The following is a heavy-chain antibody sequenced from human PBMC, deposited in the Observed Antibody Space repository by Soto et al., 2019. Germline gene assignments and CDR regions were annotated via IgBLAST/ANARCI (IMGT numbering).Heavy chain of an antibody. V-gene: IGHV1-69*12. Sequence: QVQLVQSGAEVKKPGSSVKVSCKASGGTFSSYAISWVRQAPGQGLEWMVGIIPIFGTANYAQKFQGRVTITADESTSTAYMELSSLRSEDTAVSYCAREGHGYSNRFAYWGQGTLVTVSS. CDR3: AREGHGYSNRFAY. CDR2: IIPIFGTA. J-gene: IGHJ4*02. CDR1: GGTFSSYA. D-gene: IGHD6-13*01.